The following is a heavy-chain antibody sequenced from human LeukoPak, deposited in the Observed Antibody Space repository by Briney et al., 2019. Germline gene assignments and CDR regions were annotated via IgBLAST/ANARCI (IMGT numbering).Heavy chain of an antibody. D-gene: IGHD2-2*01. Sequence: ASVTVSCKASGYTFTNYYMHWVRQAPGQGLEWMGIINPSGGSTSYAQKFRGRVTMTRDTSSSTVYMELSSLRTEDTAVYYCARDRGYCSSTSCYFPRYYSYMDVWGKGTTVTVSS. CDR1: GYTFTNYY. CDR2: INPSGGST. V-gene: IGHV1-46*01. CDR3: ARDRGYCSSTSCYFPRYYSYMDV. J-gene: IGHJ6*03.